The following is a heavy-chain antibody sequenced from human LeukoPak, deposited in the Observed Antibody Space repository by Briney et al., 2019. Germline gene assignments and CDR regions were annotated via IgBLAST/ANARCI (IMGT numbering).Heavy chain of an antibody. CDR2: IIPILGIA. Sequence: SVKVSCKASGGTFSSYAISWVRQAPGQGLEWMGRIIPILGIANYAQKFQDRVTITADKSTSTAYMELSSLRSEDTAVYYCAREHRDIVATITFDIWGQGTMVTVSS. V-gene: IGHV1-69*04. CDR1: GGTFSSYA. J-gene: IGHJ3*02. D-gene: IGHD5-12*01. CDR3: AREHRDIVATITFDI.